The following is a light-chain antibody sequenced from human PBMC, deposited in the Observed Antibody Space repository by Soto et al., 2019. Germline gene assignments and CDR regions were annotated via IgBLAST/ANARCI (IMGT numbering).Light chain of an antibody. CDR2: EVS. CDR3: CSYAGSSTWV. J-gene: IGLJ3*02. CDR1: RSDVGSYNL. V-gene: IGLV2-23*02. Sequence: QSALTQPASVSGSPGQSITISCTGTRSDVGSYNLVSWYQQRPGKAPKLMIYEVSKRPSGVSNRFSGSKSGNTASLTISGLQAEDEADYSCCSYAGSSTWVFGGGTKVTVL.